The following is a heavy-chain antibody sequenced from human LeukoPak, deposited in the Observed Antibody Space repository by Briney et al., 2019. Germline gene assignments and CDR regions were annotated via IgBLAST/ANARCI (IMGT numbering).Heavy chain of an antibody. D-gene: IGHD6-13*01. CDR3: AKGPHSSSWHWYDP. CDR2: IDSSGDVI. J-gene: IGHJ5*02. Sequence: GGSLRLSCAASGFIFSDYYMTWIRQTPREGLEWLSYIDSSGDVIYYADSVKGRFTISRDNAKNSLYLQMNSLRAEDTAVYYCAKGPHSSSWHWYDPWGQGTLVTVS. CDR1: GFIFSDYY. V-gene: IGHV3-11*01.